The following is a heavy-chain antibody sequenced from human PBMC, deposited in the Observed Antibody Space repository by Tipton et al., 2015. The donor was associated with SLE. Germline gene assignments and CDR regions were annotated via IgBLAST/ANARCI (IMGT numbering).Heavy chain of an antibody. J-gene: IGHJ3*01. Sequence: TLSLTCTVSGGSISNYYWSWMRQSPEKGLAWIGQMYHSGSTNYNPSLKSRVTISVDTSKNQFSLKLRSVSAADTAVYFCTRGPVGSGYYSSSDAFDFWGQGTMVTVSS. CDR3: TRGPVGSGYYSSSDAFDF. D-gene: IGHD3-22*01. CDR1: GGSISNYY. CDR2: MYHSGST. V-gene: IGHV4-59*01.